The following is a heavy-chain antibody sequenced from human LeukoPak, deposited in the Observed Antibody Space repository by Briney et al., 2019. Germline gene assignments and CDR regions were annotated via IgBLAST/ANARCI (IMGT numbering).Heavy chain of an antibody. D-gene: IGHD4-17*01. CDR3: ARASWVTVTTYYFDY. CDR2: FDPEDGET. V-gene: IGHV1-24*01. Sequence: ASVKVSCKVSGYTLTELSMHWVRQAPGKGLEWMGGFDPEDGETIYAQKFQGRVTMTEDTSTDTAYMELSSLRSGDTAVYYCARASWVTVTTYYFDYWGQGTLVTVSS. J-gene: IGHJ4*02. CDR1: GYTLTELS.